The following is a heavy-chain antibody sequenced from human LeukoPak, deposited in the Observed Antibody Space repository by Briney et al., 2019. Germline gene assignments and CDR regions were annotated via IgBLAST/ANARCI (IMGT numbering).Heavy chain of an antibody. Sequence: SETLSLTCTVSGGSITNDYWNWIRQSSGKQLERIGSIHYSGTINYSPSLKSRITISLDTSKNQFSLKLSSVTAADTAMYYCATSYDHGWLIGSWGQGTLVTVSS. J-gene: IGHJ4*02. CDR2: IHYSGTI. CDR1: GGSITNDY. V-gene: IGHV4-59*01. CDR3: ATSYDHGWLIGS. D-gene: IGHD3-16*01.